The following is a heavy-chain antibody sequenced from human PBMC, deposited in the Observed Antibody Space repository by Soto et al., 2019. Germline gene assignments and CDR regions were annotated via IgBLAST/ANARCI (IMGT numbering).Heavy chain of an antibody. CDR2: IYYSGST. CDR1: GGSISSYY. CDR3: AAHKYDFWSGYYNWFDP. V-gene: IGHV4-59*01. J-gene: IGHJ5*02. D-gene: IGHD3-3*01. Sequence: SETLSLTCTVSGGSISSYYWSWIRQPPGKGLEWIGYIYYSGSTNYNPSLKSRVTISVDTSKNQFSLKLSSVTAADTAVYYCAAHKYDFWSGYYNWFDPWGQGPLVTVSS.